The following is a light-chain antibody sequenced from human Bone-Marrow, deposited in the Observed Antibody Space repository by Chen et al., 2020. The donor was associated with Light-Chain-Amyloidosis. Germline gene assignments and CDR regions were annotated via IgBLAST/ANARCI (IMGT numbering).Light chain of an antibody. Sequence: DIRMTQSPPTLSAPVGDRATITRRASQDIGDWLAWFQQKPGKAPNLLIYKASNLQRGVPSRFTGSGSGTEFTLTIDSLQPDDFALYFCQQYKSYTFTFGQGTQL. CDR3: QQYKSYTFT. CDR2: KAS. CDR1: QDIGDW. J-gene: IGKJ2*01. V-gene: IGKV1-5*03.